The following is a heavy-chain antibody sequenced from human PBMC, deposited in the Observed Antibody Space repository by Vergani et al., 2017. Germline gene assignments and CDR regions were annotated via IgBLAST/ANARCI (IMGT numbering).Heavy chain of an antibody. Sequence: EVQLVESGGGLVQPGRSLRLSCAASGFTFDDYAMHWVRQAPGKGLEWVSGISWNSGSIGYADSVKGRFTISRDNAKNSLYLQMNSLRAEDTALYYCAKGIVATITRYYMXVWGKGP. J-gene: IGHJ6*03. D-gene: IGHD5-12*01. CDR3: AKGIVATITRYYMXV. CDR2: ISWNSGSI. CDR1: GFTFDDYA. V-gene: IGHV3-9*01.